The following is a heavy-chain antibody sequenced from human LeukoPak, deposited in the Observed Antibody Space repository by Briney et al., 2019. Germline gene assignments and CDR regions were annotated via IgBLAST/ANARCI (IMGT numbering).Heavy chain of an antibody. Sequence: GSLRLSCAASGFTFSSYWMSWVRQAPGKGLEWVANIKQDGSEKYYVDSVKGRFTISRDNAKNSLYLQMNSLRAEDTAVYYCARMKRITMIVVVISGRYYFDYWGQGTLVTVSS. CDR1: GFTFSSYW. D-gene: IGHD3-22*01. CDR2: IKQDGSEK. J-gene: IGHJ4*02. CDR3: ARMKRITMIVVVISGRYYFDY. V-gene: IGHV3-7*01.